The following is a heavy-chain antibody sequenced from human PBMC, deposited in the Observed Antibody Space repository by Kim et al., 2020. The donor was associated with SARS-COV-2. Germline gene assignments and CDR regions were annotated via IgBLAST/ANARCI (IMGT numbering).Heavy chain of an antibody. CDR2: ISWNSGSI. CDR3: AKDYPISGSGWYGHFDY. Sequence: GGSLRLSCAASGFTFDDYAMHWVRQAPGKGLEWVSGISWNSGSIGYADSVKGRFTISRDNAKNSLYLQMNSLRAEDTALYYCAKDYPISGSGWYGHFDYWGQGTLVTVSS. CDR1: GFTFDDYA. J-gene: IGHJ4*02. V-gene: IGHV3-9*01. D-gene: IGHD6-19*01.